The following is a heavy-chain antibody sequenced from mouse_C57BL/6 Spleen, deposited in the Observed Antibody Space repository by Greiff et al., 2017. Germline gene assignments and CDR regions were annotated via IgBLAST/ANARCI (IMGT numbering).Heavy chain of an antibody. J-gene: IGHJ2*01. CDR3: ARTGAAYFDY. V-gene: IGHV1-52*01. CDR2: IDPSDSET. D-gene: IGHD4-1*01. CDR1: GYTFTSYW. Sequence: QVQLQQPGAELVRPGSSVKLSCKASGYTFTSYWMHWVKQRPIQGLEWIGNIDPSDSETPYNQKFKDKATLTVDKSSSTAYMQLSSLTSEDSAVYYCARTGAAYFDYWGQGTTLTVSS.